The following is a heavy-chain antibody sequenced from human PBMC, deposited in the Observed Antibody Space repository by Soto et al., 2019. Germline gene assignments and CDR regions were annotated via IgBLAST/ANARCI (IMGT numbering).Heavy chain of an antibody. Sequence: QVQLVESGGGVVQPGRSLRLSCAASGFTFSSYGMHWVRQAPGKGLEWVAVIWYDGSNKYYADSVKGRFTISRDNSKNTLYLQMNSLRAEDTAVYYCASDLMVRGVITAYFDYWGQGTLVTVSS. CDR1: GFTFSSYG. J-gene: IGHJ4*02. D-gene: IGHD3-10*01. V-gene: IGHV3-33*01. CDR3: ASDLMVRGVITAYFDY. CDR2: IWYDGSNK.